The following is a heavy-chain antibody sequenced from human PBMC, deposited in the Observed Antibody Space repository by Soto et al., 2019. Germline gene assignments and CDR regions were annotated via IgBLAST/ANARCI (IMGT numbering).Heavy chain of an antibody. CDR1: GGSFSGFY. Sequence: SETLSLTCAIYGGSFSGFYWSWIRQPPGKGLEWIGEINDSGTTNYNPSLKSRVTISADTSKTHFSLRLTSVTAADTAVYYCARRSSGTHGVDYWGQGTMVTVSS. J-gene: IGHJ4*02. CDR3: ARRSSGTHGVDY. D-gene: IGHD1-26*01. CDR2: INDSGTT. V-gene: IGHV4-34*01.